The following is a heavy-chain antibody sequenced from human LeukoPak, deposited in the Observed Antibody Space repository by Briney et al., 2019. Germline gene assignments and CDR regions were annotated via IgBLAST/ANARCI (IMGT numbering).Heavy chain of an antibody. CDR2: IYYSGST. J-gene: IGHJ2*01. CDR1: GYSISSDYY. V-gene: IGHV4-59*01. Sequence: SETLSLTCTVSGYSISSDYYWGWIRQPPGKGLEWIGYIYYSGSTNYNPSLKSRVTISVDTSKNQFSLKLSSVTAADTAVYYCARGPHWYFDLWGRGTLVTVSS. CDR3: ARGPHWYFDL.